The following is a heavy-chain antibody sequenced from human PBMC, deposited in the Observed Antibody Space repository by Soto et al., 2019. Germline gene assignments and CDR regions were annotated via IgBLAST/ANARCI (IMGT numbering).Heavy chain of an antibody. CDR3: ARVCTSCYTGFGYYYYGMDV. CDR2: ISWDGGST. Sequence: GGSLRLSCAASGFTFDDYAMHWVRQAPGKGLEWVSLISWDGGSTYYADSVKGRFTISRDNSKNSLYLQMNSLRSEDTAVYYCARVCTSCYTGFGYYYYGMDVWGQGTTVTVSS. V-gene: IGHV3-43D*04. J-gene: IGHJ6*02. D-gene: IGHD2-2*02. CDR1: GFTFDDYA.